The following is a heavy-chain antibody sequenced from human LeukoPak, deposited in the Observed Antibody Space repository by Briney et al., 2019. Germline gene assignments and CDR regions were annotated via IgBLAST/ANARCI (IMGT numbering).Heavy chain of an antibody. CDR3: ARGQTRSSWFMGYYYYGMDV. CDR1: GYTFTSYD. CDR2: MNPNSGNT. J-gene: IGHJ6*02. D-gene: IGHD6-13*01. V-gene: IGHV1-8*01. Sequence: GASVKVSCKASGYTFTSYDINWVRQATGQGLEWMGWMNPNSGNTGYAQKFQGRVTMTRNTSISTAYMELSSLRSEDTAVYYCARGQTRSSWFMGYYYYGMDVWGQGTTVTVSS.